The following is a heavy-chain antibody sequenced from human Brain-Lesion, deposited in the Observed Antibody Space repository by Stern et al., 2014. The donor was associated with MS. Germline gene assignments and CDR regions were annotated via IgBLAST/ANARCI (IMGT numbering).Heavy chain of an antibody. CDR2: IFSTGET. J-gene: IGHJ4*02. CDR1: GFSLSNAAMG. D-gene: IGHD2-15*01. V-gene: IGHV2-26*01. CDR3: ARMREYCSGGICFAGYYDS. Sequence: QITLKESGPVLVKPIETLTLTCYVSGFSLSNAAMGVSWIRQPPGKALECLAHIFSTGETAYSTSLKSRLTISKDTSRSQVVLTMTNMDPVDTATYYCARMREYCSGGICFAGYYDSWGQGTLVTVSS.